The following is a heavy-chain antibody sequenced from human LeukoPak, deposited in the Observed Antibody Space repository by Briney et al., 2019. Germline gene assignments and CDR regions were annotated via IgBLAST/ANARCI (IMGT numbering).Heavy chain of an antibody. CDR2: ISGSGGST. Sequence: GGSLRLSCAASGFTFSSYAMSWVRQAPGKGLEWVSAISGSGGSTYYADSVKGRFTISRDNSKNTLYLQMNSLRAEDTAVYYCXXXXXXXVIPGAFDIWGQGTMVTVSS. CDR1: GFTFSSYA. D-gene: IGHD4-23*01. J-gene: IGHJ3*02. V-gene: IGHV3-23*01. CDR3: XXXXXXXVIPGAFDI.